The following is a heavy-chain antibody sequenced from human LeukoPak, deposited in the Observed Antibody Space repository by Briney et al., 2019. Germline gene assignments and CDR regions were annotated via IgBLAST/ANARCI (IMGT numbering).Heavy chain of an antibody. J-gene: IGHJ5*02. CDR1: GGTFSSYA. V-gene: IGHV1-69*05. CDR3: ARVHRDVWFDP. CDR2: IIPIFGTA. Sequence: ASVKVSCTASGGTFSSYAISWVRQAPGQGLEWMGGIIPIFGTANYAQKFQGRVTMTRDTSTSTVYMELSSLRSEDTAVYYCARVHRDVWFDPWGQGTLVIVSS.